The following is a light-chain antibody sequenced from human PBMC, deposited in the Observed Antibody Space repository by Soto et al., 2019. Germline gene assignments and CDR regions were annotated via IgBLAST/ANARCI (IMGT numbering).Light chain of an antibody. CDR1: SSDVGRYNY. V-gene: IGLV2-14*03. J-gene: IGLJ1*01. Sequence: QSVLAQPASVCGSRGQSITISCTGTSSDVGRYNYVSWFQQHPGKVPKLIIYDVSNWPSGVSDRFSGSKSGNTASLTISGLHPEDEADYYCSSCTSSSTFVFGTGTKVTVL. CDR3: SSCTSSSTFV. CDR2: DVS.